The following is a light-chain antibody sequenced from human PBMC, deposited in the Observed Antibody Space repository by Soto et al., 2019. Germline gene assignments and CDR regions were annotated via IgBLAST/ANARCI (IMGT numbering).Light chain of an antibody. V-gene: IGLV3-1*01. CDR1: RLGDKY. J-gene: IGLJ2*01. CDR3: QAWDRSSVF. Sequence: SYELTQPPSVSVSPGQTASITCSGHRLGDKYVSWHQQKPGQSPVLVIYQDNARPSGIPERFSGSNSGATATLIISGNPALDDADYYCQAWDRSSVFFGGGTKLTVL. CDR2: QDN.